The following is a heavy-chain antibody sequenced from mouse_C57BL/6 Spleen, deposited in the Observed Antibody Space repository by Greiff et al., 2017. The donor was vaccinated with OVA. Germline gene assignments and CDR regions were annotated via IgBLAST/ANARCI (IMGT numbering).Heavy chain of an antibody. D-gene: IGHD1-1*01. CDR2: IDPETGGT. V-gene: IGHV1-15*01. Sequence: VKLQESGAELVRPGASVTLSCKASGYTFTDYEMHWVKQTPVHGLEWIGAIDPETGGTAYNQKFKGKAILTADKSSSTAYMELRSLTSEDSAVYYCTRYYGSSPYYFDYWGQGTTLTVSS. CDR3: TRYYGSSPYYFDY. J-gene: IGHJ2*01. CDR1: GYTFTDYE.